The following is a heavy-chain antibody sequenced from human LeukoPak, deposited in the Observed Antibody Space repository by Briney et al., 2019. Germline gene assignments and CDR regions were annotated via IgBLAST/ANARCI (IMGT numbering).Heavy chain of an antibody. J-gene: IGHJ4*02. CDR3: ARDKAMVSYYFDY. V-gene: IGHV1-2*02. D-gene: IGHD5-18*01. CDR1: GYTFTSYA. Sequence: ASVKVSCKASGYTFTSYAMNWVRQAPGQGLEWMGWINPNSGGTNYAQKFQGRATMTRDTSISTAYMELSRLRSDDTAVYYCARDKAMVSYYFDYWGQGTLVTVSS. CDR2: INPNSGGT.